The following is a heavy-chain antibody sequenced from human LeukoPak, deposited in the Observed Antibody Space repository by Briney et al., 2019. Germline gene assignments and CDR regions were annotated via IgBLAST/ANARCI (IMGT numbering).Heavy chain of an antibody. J-gene: IGHJ4*02. CDR3: ARAIHFRNVWHVRA. Sequence: GGSLRLSCAASGFTFNSYSMHWVRQAPGKGLEWVAVLSFDGDEKHYADSVKGRFTISRDNSENTLHWEMNSLRHEDTAIYYCARAIHFRNVWHVRAWGQGTLLTVSS. CDR2: LSFDGDEK. V-gene: IGHV3-30-3*01. CDR1: GFTFNSYS. D-gene: IGHD2/OR15-2a*01.